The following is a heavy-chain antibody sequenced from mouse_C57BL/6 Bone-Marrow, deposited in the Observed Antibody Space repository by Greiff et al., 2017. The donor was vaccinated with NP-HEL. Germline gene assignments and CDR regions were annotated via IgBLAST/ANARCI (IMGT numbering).Heavy chain of an antibody. CDR2: IDPSDSYT. D-gene: IGHD1-1*01. V-gene: IGHV1-69*01. J-gene: IGHJ4*01. CDR3: ARAYGSCDGDYYARDY. Sequence: QVQLQQPGAELVMPGASVKLSCKASGYTFTSYWMHWVKQRPGQGLEWIGEIDPSDSYTNYNQKFKGKSTLTVDKSSSTAYMQLSSLTSEDSAVYYCARAYGSCDGDYYARDYWGQGTSVTVSS. CDR1: GYTFTSYW.